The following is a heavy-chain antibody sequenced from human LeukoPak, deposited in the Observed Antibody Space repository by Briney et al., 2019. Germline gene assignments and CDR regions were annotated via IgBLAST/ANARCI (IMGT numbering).Heavy chain of an antibody. D-gene: IGHD3-3*01. Sequence: GGSLRLSCAASGFTFSSYAMHWVRQAPGKGLEWVAVISYDGSNKYYADSVKGRFTISRDNSKNTLYLQMNSLRAEDTAVYYCARVGTIFGVVEHYMDVWGKGTTVTVSS. CDR2: ISYDGSNK. V-gene: IGHV3-30*01. CDR3: ARVGTIFGVVEHYMDV. J-gene: IGHJ6*03. CDR1: GFTFSSYA.